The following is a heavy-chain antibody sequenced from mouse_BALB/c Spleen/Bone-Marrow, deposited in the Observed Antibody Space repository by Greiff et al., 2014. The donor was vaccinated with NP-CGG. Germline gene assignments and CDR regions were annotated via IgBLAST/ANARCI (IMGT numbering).Heavy chain of an antibody. CDR1: GYTFIYSW. Sequence: QVQLQQPGSVLVRPGASVKLSCKASGYTFIYSWMHWARQRPGQGLEWIGEILPNSGDTTYNEKFKGKATLTVDTSSSTAYVDLSSLTSEDSAVYYCARRPYYYGLDYWGQGTTLTVSS. CDR2: ILPNSGDT. J-gene: IGHJ2*01. V-gene: IGHV1S130*01. D-gene: IGHD1-1*01. CDR3: ARRPYYYGLDY.